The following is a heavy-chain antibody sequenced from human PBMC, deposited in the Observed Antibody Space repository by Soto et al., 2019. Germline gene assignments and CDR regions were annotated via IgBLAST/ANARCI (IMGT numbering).Heavy chain of an antibody. CDR3: ARHDRRKFSGVVRLGNWFDP. CDR2: IYYSGST. CDR1: GGSISSSSYY. D-gene: IGHD3-10*01. J-gene: IGHJ5*02. Sequence: QLQLQESGPGLVKPSETLSLTCTVSGGSISSSSYYWGWIRQPPGKGLEWIGSIYYSGSTYYNPSLKSRVTISVDTSKNQFSLKLSSVTAADTAVYYCARHDRRKFSGVVRLGNWFDPWGQGTLVTVSS. V-gene: IGHV4-39*01.